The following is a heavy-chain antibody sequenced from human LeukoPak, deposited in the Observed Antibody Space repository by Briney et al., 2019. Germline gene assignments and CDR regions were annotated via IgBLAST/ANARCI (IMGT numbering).Heavy chain of an antibody. D-gene: IGHD2-21*02. CDR3: ARGWRNAYCGGDCYY. Sequence: GASVKVSCKASGYTFTGYYMHWVRQAPGQGLEWMGWINPNSGGTNYAQKFQGRVTMTRDTSISTAYMELSRLRSDDTPVYYCARGWRNAYCGGDCYYWGQGTLVTVSS. CDR1: GYTFTGYY. V-gene: IGHV1-2*02. J-gene: IGHJ4*02. CDR2: INPNSGGT.